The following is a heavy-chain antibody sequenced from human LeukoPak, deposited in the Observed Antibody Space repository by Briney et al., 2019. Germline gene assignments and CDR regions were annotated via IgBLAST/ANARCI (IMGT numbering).Heavy chain of an antibody. J-gene: IGHJ4*02. Sequence: GGSLRLSCADSGFTFSSYAMSWVRQAPGKGLEWVSAISGSGGSTYYADSVKGRFTISRDNSKNTLYLQMNSLRAEDTAVYYCAKLTSGSGSSALFDYWGQGTLVTVSS. V-gene: IGHV3-23*01. CDR3: AKLTSGSGSSALFDY. CDR2: ISGSGGST. D-gene: IGHD3-10*01. CDR1: GFTFSSYA.